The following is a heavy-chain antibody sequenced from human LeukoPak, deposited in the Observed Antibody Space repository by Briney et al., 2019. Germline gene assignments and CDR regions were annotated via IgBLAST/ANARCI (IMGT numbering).Heavy chain of an antibody. CDR2: IYPGDSDT. CDR3: ARRPSGDYVDY. D-gene: IGHD6-25*01. V-gene: IGHV5-51*01. J-gene: IGHJ4*02. Sequence: GESLKISCKGSGYSFINYWIGWVRQMPGKGLEWMGIIYPGDSDTRYSPSFQGQVTISVDKSISTAYLQWSSLRASDTAIYYCARRPSGDYVDYWGQGTLVTVSS. CDR1: GYSFINYW.